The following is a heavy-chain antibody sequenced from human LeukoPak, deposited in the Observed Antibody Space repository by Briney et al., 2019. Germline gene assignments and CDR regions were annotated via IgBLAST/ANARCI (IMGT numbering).Heavy chain of an antibody. J-gene: IGHJ4*02. D-gene: IGHD6-19*01. CDR2: THHSGTT. V-gene: IGHV4-38-2*02. CDR1: GYSISSGSY. CDR3: ASRSGWYFYYFDY. Sequence: PSETLSLTCTVSGYSISSGSYWGWIRQPPGKGLEWIGSTHHSGTTYYNPSLKSRVTISIDTSKNQFSLMLSSVTAADTAVYYCASRSGWYFYYFDYWGQGTLVTVSS.